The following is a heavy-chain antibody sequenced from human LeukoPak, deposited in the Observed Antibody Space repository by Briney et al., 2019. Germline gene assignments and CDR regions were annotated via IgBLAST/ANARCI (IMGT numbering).Heavy chain of an antibody. D-gene: IGHD3-22*01. J-gene: IGHJ4*02. CDR1: GYTFTDYY. V-gene: IGHV1-69-2*01. CDR2: VDPEDGET. Sequence: ASVKVSCKVSGYTFTDYYMHWVQQAPGKGLEWMGLVDPEDGETIYAEKFQGRVTITADTSTDTAYMELSSLRSEDTAVYYCATDPYYDGSGYTFDYWGQGTLVTVSS. CDR3: ATDPYYDGSGYTFDY.